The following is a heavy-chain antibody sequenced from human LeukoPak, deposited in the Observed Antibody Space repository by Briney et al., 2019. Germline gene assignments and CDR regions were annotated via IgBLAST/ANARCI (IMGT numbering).Heavy chain of an antibody. J-gene: IGHJ4*02. Sequence: GESLKISCKGSGYSFTTYWIDWVRQMPGKGLEWMGIIYPGDSDTTYSPSFQGQVTISADKSISTAYLQWSSLKASDTAMYYCASLYYYDSSGAFDYWGQGTLVTVSS. V-gene: IGHV5-51*01. D-gene: IGHD3-22*01. CDR2: IYPGDSDT. CDR3: ASLYYYDSSGAFDY. CDR1: GYSFTTYW.